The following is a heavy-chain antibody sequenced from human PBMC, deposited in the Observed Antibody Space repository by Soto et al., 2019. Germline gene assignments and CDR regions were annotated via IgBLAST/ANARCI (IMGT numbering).Heavy chain of an antibody. Sequence: PGGSLRLSCEASGFPFNTYAMTWFRQLPGMGLEWVSTTSIGGNTDFAESVRGRFSVSRDNSKNTLYLQMTYLRAEDATIYFCAKDLRPGLVVPTKSGFAPWGQRTRDTVSS. CDR3: AKDLRPGLVVPTKSGFAP. CDR2: TSIGGNT. V-gene: IGHV3-23*01. CDR1: GFPFNTYA. D-gene: IGHD3-10*01. J-gene: IGHJ5*02.